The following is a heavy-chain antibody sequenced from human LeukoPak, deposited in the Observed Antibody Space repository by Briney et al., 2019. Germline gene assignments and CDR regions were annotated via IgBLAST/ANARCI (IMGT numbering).Heavy chain of an antibody. CDR2: INHSGST. CDR3: ARRGGDFSRFRRAFDI. D-gene: IGHD2-21*02. Sequence: SETLSLTCTVSGGSISSSSYYWSWIRQPPGKGLEWIGEINHSGSTNYNPSLKSRVTISVDTSKNQFSLKLSSVTAADTAVYYCARRGGDFSRFRRAFDIWGQGTMVTVSS. CDR1: GGSISSSSYY. J-gene: IGHJ3*02. V-gene: IGHV4-39*07.